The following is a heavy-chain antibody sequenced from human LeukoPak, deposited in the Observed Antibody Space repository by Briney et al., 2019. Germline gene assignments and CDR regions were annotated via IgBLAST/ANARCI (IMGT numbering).Heavy chain of an antibody. D-gene: IGHD4-23*01. CDR2: IRYDGSNK. CDR3: AARWGHAFDI. V-gene: IGHV3-30*02. CDR1: GFTFSSYG. J-gene: IGHJ3*02. Sequence: PGGSLRLSCAASGFTFSSYGMHWVRQAPGKGLEWVAFIRYDGSNKYYADSVKGRFTISRDNSKNTLYLQMNSLRAEDTAVYYCAARWGHAFDIWGQGTMVTVSS.